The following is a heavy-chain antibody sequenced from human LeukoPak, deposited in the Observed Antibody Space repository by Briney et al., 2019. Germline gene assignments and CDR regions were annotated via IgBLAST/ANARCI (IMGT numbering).Heavy chain of an antibody. J-gene: IGHJ4*02. CDR3: ARVRGYCTNGVCQWRPGFDY. CDR2: ISSSGSTI. V-gene: IGHV3-48*03. CDR1: GFTFSSYE. D-gene: IGHD2-8*01. Sequence: GGSLRLSCAASGFTFSSYEMNWVRQAPGKGLGWVSYISSSGSTIYYADSVKGRFTISRDNAKNSLYLQMNSLRAEDTAVYYCARVRGYCTNGVCQWRPGFDYWGQGTLATVSS.